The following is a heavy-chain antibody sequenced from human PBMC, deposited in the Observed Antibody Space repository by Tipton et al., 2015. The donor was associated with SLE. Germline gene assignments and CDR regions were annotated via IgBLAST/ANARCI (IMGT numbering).Heavy chain of an antibody. CDR3: ARGGLRAQPHVVDYHYMDV. CDR2: IYYTGTP. D-gene: IGHD3-16*01. CDR1: GGSVSSSSYY. J-gene: IGHJ6*03. V-gene: IGHV4-39*07. Sequence: TLSLTCTVSGGSVSSSSYYWGWIRQPPGKGLEWIGSIYYTGTPYYNPSLKSRVTISVDTSKKQFSLKLSSVTAADTAVYFCARGGLRAQPHVVDYHYMDVWGKGTTVTISS.